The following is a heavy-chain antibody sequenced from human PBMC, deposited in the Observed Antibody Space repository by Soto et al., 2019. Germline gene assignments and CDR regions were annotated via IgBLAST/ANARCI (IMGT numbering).Heavy chain of an antibody. J-gene: IGHJ6*02. CDR3: ATQGFYRMGV. CDR2: IHHSGAT. V-gene: IGHV4-4*02. Sequence: QVQLQESGPGLVQPSGTLSLTCAVSGDSITGDEWWSWVRQPPGKGLEWIGEIHHSGATNYNPSLKSRVTISIDKSKTQFSLKLNSVTAADTAMFYCATQGFYRMGVWGRGTTVTVSS. CDR1: GDSITGDEW.